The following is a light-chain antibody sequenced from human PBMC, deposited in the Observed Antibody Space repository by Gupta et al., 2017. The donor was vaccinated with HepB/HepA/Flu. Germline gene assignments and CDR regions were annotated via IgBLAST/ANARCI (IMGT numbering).Light chain of an antibody. CDR1: QNVGRK. J-gene: IGKJ1*01. CDR2: GAS. V-gene: IGKV3D-15*01. CDR3: QRDGNEPRM. Sequence: EVLVTQSPSTLSASVGDRVTLTCRASQNVGRKLAWYQQKPGQAPKLLIYGASTRASGFPARSSGGCDGTEFNLNLTISGLQAEDCAAYYCQRDGNEPRMFGQGTKVEIK.